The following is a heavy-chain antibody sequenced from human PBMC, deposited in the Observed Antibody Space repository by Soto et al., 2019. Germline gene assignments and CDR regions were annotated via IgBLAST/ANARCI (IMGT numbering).Heavy chain of an antibody. D-gene: IGHD1-26*01. CDR3: VRWVQAKGATEPDY. J-gene: IGHJ4*02. CDR2: INSDGSST. V-gene: IGHV3-74*01. Sequence: EVQLVESGGGLVQPGGSLRLSCAASGFTFSSYWMHWVRQAPGKGLVWVSRINSDGSSTSYADSVKGRFTISRDNAKNTLYLQMNSLRAEDTAVHYCVRWVQAKGATEPDYWGQGTLVTVSS. CDR1: GFTFSSYW.